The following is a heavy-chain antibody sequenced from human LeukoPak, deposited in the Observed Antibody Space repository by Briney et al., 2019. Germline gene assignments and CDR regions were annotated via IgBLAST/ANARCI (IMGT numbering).Heavy chain of an antibody. Sequence: GGSLRLSCAGSGFTVSSYYMSWVRQAPGKGLEWVSFIYSDNTHYSDSVKGRFTISRDNSKNTLYLQMNSLRAEDTAVYYCARRAGAYSHPYDYWGQGTLVTVSS. CDR3: ARRAGAYSHPYDY. J-gene: IGHJ4*02. D-gene: IGHD4/OR15-4a*01. CDR1: GFTVSSYY. V-gene: IGHV3-53*01. CDR2: IYSDNT.